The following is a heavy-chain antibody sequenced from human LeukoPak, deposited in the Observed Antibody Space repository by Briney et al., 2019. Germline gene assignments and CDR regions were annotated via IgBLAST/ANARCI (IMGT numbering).Heavy chain of an antibody. CDR3: ARHGWAHRPYYYMDV. J-gene: IGHJ6*03. Sequence: SETLSLTCTVSGDSISSDYYWGWIRQPPGKGLEWIGTSYHSGITHYNPSLKSRVTISVDTSKNQFSLKLTSVTAADTATYFCARHGWAHRPYYYMDVWGTGTTVTVSS. D-gene: IGHD3-10*01. V-gene: IGHV4-38-2*02. CDR1: GDSISSDYY. CDR2: SYHSGIT.